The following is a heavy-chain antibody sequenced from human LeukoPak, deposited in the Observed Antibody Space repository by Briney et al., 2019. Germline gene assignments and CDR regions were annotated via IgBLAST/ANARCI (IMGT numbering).Heavy chain of an antibody. CDR1: GFTFSSYS. V-gene: IGHV3-30*03. J-gene: IGHJ6*02. CDR2: ISFDGRNK. CDR3: ARDIGAHKYDFLSGREPGSVPYYYYGMDV. D-gene: IGHD3-3*01. Sequence: PGGSLRLSCAASGFTFSSYSMNWVRQAPGKGLEWVAVISFDGRNKYYADSMKGRITISRDNSKNMLYLQVNSLRPEDTATYYCARDIGAHKYDFLSGREPGSVPYYYYGMDVWGQGTTVTVSS.